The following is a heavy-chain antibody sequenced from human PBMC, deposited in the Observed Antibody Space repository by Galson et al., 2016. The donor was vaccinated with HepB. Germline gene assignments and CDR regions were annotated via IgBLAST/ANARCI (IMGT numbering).Heavy chain of an antibody. CDR3: SRAGGWFDP. Sequence: TLSLTCTASGVSISSGGYYWSWIRQHPGKGLEWVGYIFYSGTTDYNPSLKSQVTISVDTSKNQFSLKLTSVTAADTAVYYCSRAGGWFDPWGQGTLVTVSS. CDR2: IFYSGTT. V-gene: IGHV4-31*01. D-gene: IGHD4-23*01. CDR1: GVSISSGGYY. J-gene: IGHJ5*02.